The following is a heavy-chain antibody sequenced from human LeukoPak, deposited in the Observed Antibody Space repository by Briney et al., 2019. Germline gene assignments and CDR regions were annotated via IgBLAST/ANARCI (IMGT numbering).Heavy chain of an antibody. D-gene: IGHD6-19*01. Sequence: GGSLRLSCAASGFTVSTNYMNWVRQAPGKGLEWVSVVYSGGFTYYADSVKGRFTISRDNSQNTLYLQMNSLRAEDTAVYYCARGGYSSGWYRDWGQGTLVTVSS. J-gene: IGHJ4*02. V-gene: IGHV3-53*01. CDR1: GFTVSTNY. CDR2: VYSGGFT. CDR3: ARGGYSSGWYRD.